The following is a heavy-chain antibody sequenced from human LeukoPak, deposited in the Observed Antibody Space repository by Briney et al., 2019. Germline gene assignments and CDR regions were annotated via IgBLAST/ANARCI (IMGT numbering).Heavy chain of an antibody. D-gene: IGHD4-17*01. CDR1: GGSFSGYY. Sequence: SETLSLTCAVYGGSFSGYYWSWIRQPPGKGLEWIGEINHSGSTNYNPSLKSRVTISLDTSKNQFSLKLSSVTAADTAVYYCANSIDFDYGDYYFDYWGQGALVTISS. J-gene: IGHJ4*02. CDR3: ANSIDFDYGDYYFDY. CDR2: INHSGST. V-gene: IGHV4-34*01.